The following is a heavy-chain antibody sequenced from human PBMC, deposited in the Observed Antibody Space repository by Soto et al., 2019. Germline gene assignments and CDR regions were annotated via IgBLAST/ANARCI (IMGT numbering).Heavy chain of an antibody. D-gene: IGHD3-3*01. J-gene: IGHJ4*02. Sequence: EVHLLESGGGLVQRGGSLRLSCAASGFTFSNYAMSWVRQAPGKGLEWVSGITDSGDSTYYADSVKGRFTISRDNSKNTLFLQMNSLRGEDTALYYCAKDRSVFDGYFDQWGRGTLVTVSS. CDR3: AKDRSVFDGYFDQ. CDR2: ITDSGDST. CDR1: GFTFSNYA. V-gene: IGHV3-23*01.